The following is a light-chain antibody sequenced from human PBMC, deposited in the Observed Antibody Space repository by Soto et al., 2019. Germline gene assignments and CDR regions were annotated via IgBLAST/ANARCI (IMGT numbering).Light chain of an antibody. Sequence: EIVLTQSQGTLSLSPGERATLSCRASQTVSSNYLAWYQQKPGQAPRLLIYGASTRATGIPARFSGSGSGIEFILTISSLQSEDFAVYYCQQYKNGWSFGQGTMVDIK. CDR1: QTVSSN. V-gene: IGKV3-15*01. CDR2: GAS. J-gene: IGKJ1*01. CDR3: QQYKNGWS.